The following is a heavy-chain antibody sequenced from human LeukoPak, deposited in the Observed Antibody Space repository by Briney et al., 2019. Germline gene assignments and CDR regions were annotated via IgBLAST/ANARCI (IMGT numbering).Heavy chain of an antibody. Sequence: GESLKISCKGSGYSFTSYWIGWVRQMPGKGLEWMGIIYPGDSDTRYSPSFQGQVTISADKSISTAYLQWSSLKASDTAIYYCARRRDLYSGSYYPFDYWGQGALVTVSS. J-gene: IGHJ4*02. D-gene: IGHD1-26*01. CDR2: IYPGDSDT. V-gene: IGHV5-51*01. CDR3: ARRRDLYSGSYYPFDY. CDR1: GYSFTSYW.